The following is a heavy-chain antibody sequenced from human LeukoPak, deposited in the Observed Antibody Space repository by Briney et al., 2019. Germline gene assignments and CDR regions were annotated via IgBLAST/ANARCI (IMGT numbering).Heavy chain of an antibody. Sequence: ASVKVSCKASGYTFTSYGISWVRQAPGQGLEWMGWISAYNGNTNYAQKLQGRVTMTTDTSTSTAYMELRSLRSDDTAVYYCARDYCTNGVCSGYYYYMDVWGKGTTVTVSS. J-gene: IGHJ6*03. V-gene: IGHV1-18*01. CDR1: GYTFTSYG. CDR3: ARDYCTNGVCSGYYYYMDV. D-gene: IGHD2-8*01. CDR2: ISAYNGNT.